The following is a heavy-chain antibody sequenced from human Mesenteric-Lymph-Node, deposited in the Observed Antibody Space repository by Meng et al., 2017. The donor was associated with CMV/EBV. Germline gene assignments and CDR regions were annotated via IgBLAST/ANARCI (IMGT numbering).Heavy chain of an antibody. J-gene: IGHJ4*02. CDR1: GYIFTSHY. CDR2: IHPGGGRT. D-gene: IGHD6-19*01. Sequence: ASVKVSCKASGYIFTSHYMHWLRQAPGQGPEWMGVIHPGGGRTYYAQKFQGRVTMTRDTSISTAYMELSRLRSDDTAVYYCARVVSSGWYGLYYFDYWGQGTLVTVSS. V-gene: IGHV1-46*01. CDR3: ARVVSSGWYGLYYFDY.